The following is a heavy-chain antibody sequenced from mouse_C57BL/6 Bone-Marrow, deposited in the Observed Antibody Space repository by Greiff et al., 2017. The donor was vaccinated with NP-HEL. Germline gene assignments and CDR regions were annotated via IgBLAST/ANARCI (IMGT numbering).Heavy chain of an antibody. CDR3: AREGLLRGDWYFDV. CDR1: GFTFSDYY. D-gene: IGHD1-1*01. CDR2: INYDGSST. V-gene: IGHV5-16*01. J-gene: IGHJ1*03. Sequence: EVQVVESEGGLVQPGSSMKLSCTASGFTFSDYYMAWVRQVPEKGLEWVANINYDGSSTYYLDSLKSRFIISRDKAKNILYLQMSSLKSEDTATYYCAREGLLRGDWYFDVWGTGTTVTVSS.